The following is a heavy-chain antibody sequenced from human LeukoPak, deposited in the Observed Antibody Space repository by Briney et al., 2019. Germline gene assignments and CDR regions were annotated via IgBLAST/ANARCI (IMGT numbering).Heavy chain of an antibody. D-gene: IGHD3-3*01. CDR2: ISGSGGST. CDR3: AKDAVSSWSGYSNYFDY. Sequence: QAGGSLRLSCAASGFTFSSYAMSWVRQAPGKGLEWVSAISGSGGSTYYADSVKGRFTISRDNSKNTLYLQMNSLRAEDTAVYYCAKDAVSSWSGYSNYFDYWGQGTLVTVSS. CDR1: GFTFSSYA. V-gene: IGHV3-23*01. J-gene: IGHJ4*02.